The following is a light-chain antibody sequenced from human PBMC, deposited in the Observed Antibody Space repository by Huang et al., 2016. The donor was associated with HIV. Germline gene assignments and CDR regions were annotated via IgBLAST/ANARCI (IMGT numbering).Light chain of an antibody. J-gene: IGKJ3*01. CDR3: QQRSDWPLT. CDR2: DAS. Sequence: EIVLTQSPATLSLSPGERAPLSCRASQSVSSDLARYQQKPGQAPRLLIYDASNRATGIPARFIGSGAGTDFSLTITSLEPEDVAVYYCQQRSDWPLTFGPGTKVDIK. CDR1: QSVSSD. V-gene: IGKV3-11*01.